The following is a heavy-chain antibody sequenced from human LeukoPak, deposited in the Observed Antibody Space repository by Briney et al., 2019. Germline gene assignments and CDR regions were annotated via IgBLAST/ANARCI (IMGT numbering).Heavy chain of an antibody. J-gene: IGHJ3*02. CDR1: GVSISSGTYY. CDR3: ARRPPALGAFDI. Sequence: SETLSLTCSVSGVSISSGTYYWGWIRQSPGKGLEWIGSIYSSGSTYYNPSLKSRVTISADTSKNQFFLQLSSVTAADTAIYYCARRPPALGAFDIWGHGTMVTVSS. CDR2: IYSSGST. V-gene: IGHV4-39*01.